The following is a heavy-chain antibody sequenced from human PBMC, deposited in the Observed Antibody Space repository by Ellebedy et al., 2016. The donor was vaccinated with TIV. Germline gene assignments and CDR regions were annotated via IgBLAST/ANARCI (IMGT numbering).Heavy chain of an antibody. CDR1: GFTFGCCA. D-gene: IGHD6-13*01. V-gene: IGHV3-23*01. CDR3: AKLNGVLSWYADY. J-gene: IGHJ4*02. CDR2: ISNGGDTT. Sequence: GESLKISCAASGFTFGCCAMSWVRQAPGKGLEWVSVISNGGDTTYADSVKGRFTISRANSKNTLYLQMNSLRADDTAIYYCAKLNGVLSWYADYWGLGTLVTVSS.